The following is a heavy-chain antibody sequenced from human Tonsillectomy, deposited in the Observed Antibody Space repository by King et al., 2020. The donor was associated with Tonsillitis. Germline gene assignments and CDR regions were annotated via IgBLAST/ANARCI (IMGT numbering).Heavy chain of an antibody. J-gene: IGHJ4*02. D-gene: IGHD1-14*01. Sequence: VQLVESGGGLVQPGRSLRLSCTASGFTFGDYAISWFRQAPGKGLEWVGFMRRKAYGATTEYAASVKGRFIISRDDSKSIAYLQMNSLKTADTAVYYCARDNLEDPQNHSWGQGTLVTVSS. V-gene: IGHV3-49*03. CDR2: MRRKAYGATT. CDR3: ARDNLEDPQNHS. CDR1: GFTFGDYA.